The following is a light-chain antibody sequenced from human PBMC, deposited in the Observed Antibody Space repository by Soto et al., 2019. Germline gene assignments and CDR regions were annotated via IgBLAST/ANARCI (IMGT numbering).Light chain of an antibody. J-gene: IGKJ1*01. V-gene: IGKV3-15*01. Sequence: EIVMTQSPATLSVSPGERATLSCRASQSVNNNLAWYQQKPGQAPRLLIYGASTRATGIPARFSGSGSGTEFTLTISSLQSEDFAVYSCQQYNNWPLTFGQGTKVEIK. CDR2: GAS. CDR3: QQYNNWPLT. CDR1: QSVNNN.